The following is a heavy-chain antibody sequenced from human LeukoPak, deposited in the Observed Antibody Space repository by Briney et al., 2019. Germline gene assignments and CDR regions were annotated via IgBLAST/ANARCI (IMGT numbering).Heavy chain of an antibody. CDR1: GASISSYY. J-gene: IGHJ5*02. CDR2: IYVTGST. V-gene: IGHV4-4*07. D-gene: IGHD1-7*01. Sequence: SETLSLTCTVSGASISSYYWSWIRQPAGKALEWIGRIYVTGSTTYNPSLESRVTMSLDTSKNHFSLKLRSVTAADTAVYYCARDSGTTGEVKFDPWGQGTLVTVSS. CDR3: ARDSGTTGEVKFDP.